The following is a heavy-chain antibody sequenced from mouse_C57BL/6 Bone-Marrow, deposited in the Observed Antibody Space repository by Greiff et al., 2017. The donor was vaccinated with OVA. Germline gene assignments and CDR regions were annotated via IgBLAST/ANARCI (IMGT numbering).Heavy chain of an antibody. D-gene: IGHD2-2*01. J-gene: IGHJ3*01. Sequence: QVQLQQSGAELARPGASVKLSCKASGNTFTSYGISWVKQRTGQGLEWIGEIYPRSGNTYYNEKFKGKATLTADKSSSTAYMELRSLTSVDSAVYFCARLWGYDGFAYWGQGTLVTVSA. CDR1: GNTFTSYG. CDR3: ARLWGYDGFAY. CDR2: IYPRSGNT. V-gene: IGHV1-81*01.